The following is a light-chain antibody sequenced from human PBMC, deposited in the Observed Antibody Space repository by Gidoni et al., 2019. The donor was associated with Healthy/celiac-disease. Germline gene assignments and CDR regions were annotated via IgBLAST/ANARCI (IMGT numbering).Light chain of an antibody. V-gene: IGKV1-8*01. CDR3: QQYYSYPPWT. CDR1: QGISSY. J-gene: IGKJ1*01. CDR2: AAS. Sequence: AIRMTPSPSSLSASTGDRVTITCRASQGISSYLAWYQQKPGKDPKLLIYAASTLQSGVPSRFSGSGSGTDFTLTISCLQSEDFATYYCQQYYSYPPWTFGQGTKVEIK.